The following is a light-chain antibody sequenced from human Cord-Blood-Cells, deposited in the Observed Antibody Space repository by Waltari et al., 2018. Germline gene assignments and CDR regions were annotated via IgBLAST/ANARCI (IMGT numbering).Light chain of an antibody. J-gene: IGKJ5*01. Sequence: DIQMTQSPSPLSASVGDRVTITCQASQDISNDLNWYQQKPGQAPKLLIYAASNLETGVPSRFSGSGSGTDFTFTISSLQPEDIATYYCQQYDNLRITFGQGTRLEIK. CDR2: AAS. CDR1: QDISND. V-gene: IGKV1-33*01. CDR3: QQYDNLRIT.